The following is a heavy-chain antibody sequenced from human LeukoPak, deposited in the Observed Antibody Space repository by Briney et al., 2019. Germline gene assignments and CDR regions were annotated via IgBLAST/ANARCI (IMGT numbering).Heavy chain of an antibody. CDR1: GFSLSNYW. CDR3: VRGHHYGMDV. V-gene: IGHV3-74*01. CDR2: ISSDGSST. J-gene: IGHJ6*02. Sequence: GGSLRPSCVASGFSLSNYWLHWVRQAPGKGLVWVTRISSDGSSTTFADSVKGRFTLSRDNAKNTLYLQMNSLRIEDTAVYYCVRGHHYGMDVWGQGTTVIVAS.